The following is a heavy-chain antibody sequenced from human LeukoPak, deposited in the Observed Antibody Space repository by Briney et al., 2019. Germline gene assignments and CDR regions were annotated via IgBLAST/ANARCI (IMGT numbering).Heavy chain of an antibody. V-gene: IGHV4-61*01. CDR3: ARYSSSWYGFDP. Sequence: SETLSLTCTVSGGSISSSSYYWSWIRQPPGKGLEWIGYIYYSGSSNYNPSLKSRVTISVDTSKNQFSLKLSSVSAADTAVYYCARYSSSWYGFDPWGQGTLVTVSS. J-gene: IGHJ5*02. CDR2: IYYSGSS. D-gene: IGHD6-13*01. CDR1: GGSISSSSYY.